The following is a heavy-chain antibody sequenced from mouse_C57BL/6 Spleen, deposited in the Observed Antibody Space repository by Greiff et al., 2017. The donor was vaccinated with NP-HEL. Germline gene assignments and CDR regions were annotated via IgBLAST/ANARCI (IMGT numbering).Heavy chain of an antibody. Sequence: EVKLQQSGPELVKPGASVKISCKASGYTFTDYYMNWVKQSHGKSLEWIGDINPNNGGTSYNQKFKGKATLTVDKSSSTAYMELRSLTSEDSAVYYCARSAPYGNYDAMDYWGQGTSVTVSS. CDR3: ARSAPYGNYDAMDY. D-gene: IGHD2-1*01. CDR1: GYTFTDYY. J-gene: IGHJ4*01. V-gene: IGHV1-26*01. CDR2: INPNNGGT.